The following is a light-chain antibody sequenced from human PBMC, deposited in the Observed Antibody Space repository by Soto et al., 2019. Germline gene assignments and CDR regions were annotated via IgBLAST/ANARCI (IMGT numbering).Light chain of an antibody. V-gene: IGLV2-11*01. CDR3: CSYAGSSLWV. CDR2: DVS. J-gene: IGLJ3*02. CDR1: SSDVGGYNY. Sequence: QAVVTQPRSVSGSPGQSVTISCTGTSSDVGGYNYVSWYQQHPGKAPKLVIYDVSKRPSGVPDRFSGSKSGNTASLTISGLQAEDAADYYCCSYAGSSLWVFGGGTKVTVL.